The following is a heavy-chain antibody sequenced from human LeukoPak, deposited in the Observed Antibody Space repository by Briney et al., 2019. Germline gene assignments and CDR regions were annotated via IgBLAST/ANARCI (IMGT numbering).Heavy chain of an antibody. CDR3: ATYDSSGYYPYWYFDL. CDR1: GGSISSSSYY. J-gene: IGHJ2*01. CDR2: IYYSGST. V-gene: IGHV4-39*01. D-gene: IGHD3-22*01. Sequence: SETLSLTCTVFGGSISSSSYYWGWIRQPPGKGLEWIGSIYYSGSTYYNPSLKSRVTISVDTSKNQFSLKLSSVTAADTAVYYCATYDSSGYYPYWYFDLWGRGTLVTVSS.